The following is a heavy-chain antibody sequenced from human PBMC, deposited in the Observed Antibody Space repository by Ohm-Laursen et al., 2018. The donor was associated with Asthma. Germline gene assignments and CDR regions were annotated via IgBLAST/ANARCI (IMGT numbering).Heavy chain of an antibody. CDR1: GYTFSRYS. CDR3: ARGRRKDY. J-gene: IGHJ4*02. CDR2: INHSGST. Sequence: LRLSCAASGYTFSRYSIHWVRQPPGKGLEWIGEINHSGSTNYNPSLKSRVTISVDTSKNQFSLKLSSVTAADTAAYYCARGRRKDYWGQGTLVTVSS. V-gene: IGHV4-34*01. D-gene: IGHD5-24*01.